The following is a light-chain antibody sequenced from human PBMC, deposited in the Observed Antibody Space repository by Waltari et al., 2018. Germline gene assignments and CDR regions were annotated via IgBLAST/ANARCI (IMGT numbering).Light chain of an antibody. CDR1: SSDVGSYND. CDR3: DSKTSTSPHV. Sequence: QSALTQPASVSGSPGQSITISCPGSSSDVGSYNDVSWYQQHPGKAPKLRIYDVSNRPSGVSNRFSGSKSGNTASLTISGLQAEDEADYYCDSKTSTSPHVFGSGTQVTVL. J-gene: IGLJ1*01. CDR2: DVS. V-gene: IGLV2-14*03.